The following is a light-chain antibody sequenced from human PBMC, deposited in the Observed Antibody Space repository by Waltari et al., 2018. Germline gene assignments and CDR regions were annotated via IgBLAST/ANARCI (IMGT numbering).Light chain of an antibody. CDR1: RSNIARNY. CDR3: GAWDDTLRFV. J-gene: IGLJ2*01. Sequence: QSVLSQPPSASGTPGQRVTISCSGTRSNIARNYVYWYQNLPGMAPNLLLYRNNQRPPGVPDRFSSSKSGTSASLAIRELRSEDEADYYCGAWDDTLRFVFGGGTRLTVL. V-gene: IGLV1-47*01. CDR2: RNN.